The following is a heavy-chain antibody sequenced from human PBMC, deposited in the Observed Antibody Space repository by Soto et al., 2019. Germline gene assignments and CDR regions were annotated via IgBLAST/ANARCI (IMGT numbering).Heavy chain of an antibody. CDR1: GFTFSSYA. D-gene: IGHD6-6*01. Sequence: LRLSCAASGFTFSSYAMSWVRQAPGKGLEWVSAISGSGGSTYYADSVKGRFTISRDNSKNTLYLQMNSLRAEDTAVYYCAKSGSSSATYYYYYYMDVWGKGTTVTVSS. J-gene: IGHJ6*03. V-gene: IGHV3-23*01. CDR2: ISGSGGST. CDR3: AKSGSSSATYYYYYYMDV.